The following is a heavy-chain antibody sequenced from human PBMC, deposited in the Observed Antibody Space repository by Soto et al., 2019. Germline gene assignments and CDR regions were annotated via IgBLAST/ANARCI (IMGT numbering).Heavy chain of an antibody. CDR2: IGRSDNNI. CDR1: GFTFSSYS. V-gene: IGHV3-48*02. CDR3: TRKTNADS. J-gene: IGHJ5*01. D-gene: IGHD3-16*01. Sequence: EAQLVESGGGLVQPGGSLRLSCAASGFTFSSYSMNWVRLAPGKGLEWISYIGRSDNNIHYADSVKGRLNISRDNAKSSLYLQMDSLRDEDTAVYYCTRKTNADSWGHGTLVTVSS.